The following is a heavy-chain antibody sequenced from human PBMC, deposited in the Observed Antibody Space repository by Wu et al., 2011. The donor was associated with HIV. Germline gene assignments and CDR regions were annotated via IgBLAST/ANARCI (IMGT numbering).Heavy chain of an antibody. Sequence: QVQLVQSGPEVKKPGSSVKVSCKASGGTFSSHGISWVRQAPGQGLEWMGGIIGIFGTAKYAQKFQGRVTITADKSTSTPYMQLSSLRSDDTAVYYCATGVTIFGVTNWGQGTLVTVSS. CDR1: GGTFSSHG. CDR2: IIGIFGTA. CDR3: ATGVTIFGVTN. V-gene: IGHV1-69*14. J-gene: IGHJ4*02. D-gene: IGHD3-3*01.